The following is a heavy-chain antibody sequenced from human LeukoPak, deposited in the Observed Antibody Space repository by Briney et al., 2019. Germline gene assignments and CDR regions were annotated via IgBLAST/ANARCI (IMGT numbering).Heavy chain of an antibody. Sequence: ASVKVSCKASGYTSTGYYMHWVRQAPGQGLEWMGWINPNSGGTNYAQKFQGRVTMTRDTSISTAYMELSRLRSDDTAVYYCARDRWDIVVVPAATADAFDIWGQGTMVTVSS. J-gene: IGHJ3*02. CDR1: GYTSTGYY. CDR2: INPNSGGT. CDR3: ARDRWDIVVVPAATADAFDI. D-gene: IGHD2-2*01. V-gene: IGHV1-2*02.